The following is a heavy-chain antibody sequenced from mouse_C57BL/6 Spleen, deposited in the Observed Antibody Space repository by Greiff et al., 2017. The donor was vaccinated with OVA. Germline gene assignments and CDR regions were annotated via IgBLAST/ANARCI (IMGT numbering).Heavy chain of an antibody. Sequence: QVQLQQPGAELVRPGSSVKLSCKASGYTFTSYWMHWVKQRPIQGLEWIGNIDPSDSETHYNQKFKDKATLTVDKSSSTAYMQLSSLTSEYSAVYYCARHYYGSRYGGYFDVWGTGTTVTVSS. CDR1: GYTFTSYW. D-gene: IGHD1-1*01. V-gene: IGHV1-52*01. J-gene: IGHJ1*03. CDR3: ARHYYGSRYGGYFDV. CDR2: IDPSDSET.